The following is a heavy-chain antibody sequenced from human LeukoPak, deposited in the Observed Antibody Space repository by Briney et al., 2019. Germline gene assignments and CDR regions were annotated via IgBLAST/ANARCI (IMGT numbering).Heavy chain of an antibody. CDR1: GYTFTGYY. CDR3: ARGYGSGSFYHY. V-gene: IGHV1-2*02. J-gene: IGHJ4*02. D-gene: IGHD3-10*01. CDR2: INPNSGGT. Sequence: ASVKVSCKASGYTFTGYYMHWVRQAPGQGLEWMGWINPNSGGTNYAQKFQDRVTMTRDTSISTAYMELSRLRYDDTAVYYCARGYGSGSFYHYWGQGTLVTVSS.